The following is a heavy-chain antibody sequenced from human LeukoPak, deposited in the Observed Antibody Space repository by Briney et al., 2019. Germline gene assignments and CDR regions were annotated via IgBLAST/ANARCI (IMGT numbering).Heavy chain of an antibody. CDR2: IHYSGST. D-gene: IGHD6-13*01. V-gene: IGHV4-59*08. CDR3: ARHYIAAGGGDAFDI. J-gene: IGHJ3*02. CDR1: GGSISGYY. Sequence: KPSETLSLTCTVSGGSISGYYWTWIRQSPGKGLEWLGYIHYSGSTNYNPSLKSRVTISVDTSKNQFSLKLSSVTAADTAVYYCARHYIAAGGGDAFDIWGQGTMVTVSS.